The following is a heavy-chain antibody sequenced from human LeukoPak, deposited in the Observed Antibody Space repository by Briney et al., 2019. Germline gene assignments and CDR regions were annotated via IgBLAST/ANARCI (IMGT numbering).Heavy chain of an antibody. CDR2: INPNSGGT. V-gene: IGHV1-2*02. D-gene: IGHD4-17*01. J-gene: IGHJ2*01. CDR3: ARDGVGGVYGDYGYFDL. Sequence: ASVTVSFTCAGYTFTFYYMHWVRQAPGQGLGWMGGINPNSGGTDYAQKFQGRVTMTRDTSISTAYMELSRLRSDDTAVYYCARDGVGGVYGDYGYFDLWGRGTLVTVSS. CDR1: GYTFTFYY.